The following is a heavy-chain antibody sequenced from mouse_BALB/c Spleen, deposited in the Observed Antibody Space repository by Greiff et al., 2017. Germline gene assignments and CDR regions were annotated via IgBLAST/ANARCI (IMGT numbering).Heavy chain of an antibody. CDR2: ILPGSGST. Sequence: VQLQQSGAELMKPGASVKISCKATGYTFSSYWIEWVKQRPGHGLEWIGEILPGSGSTNYNEKFKGKATFTADTSSNTAYMQLSSLTSEDSAVYYCAKASSYYGSSLYAMDYWGQGTSVTVSS. V-gene: IGHV1-9*01. J-gene: IGHJ4*01. CDR3: AKASSYYGSSLYAMDY. D-gene: IGHD1-1*01. CDR1: GYTFSSYW.